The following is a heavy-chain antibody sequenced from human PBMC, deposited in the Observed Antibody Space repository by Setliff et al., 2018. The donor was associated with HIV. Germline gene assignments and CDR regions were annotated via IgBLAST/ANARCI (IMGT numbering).Heavy chain of an antibody. D-gene: IGHD6-19*01. CDR2: ISSGSDTI. J-gene: IGHJ6*03. CDR3: ARAEAVAGKSYMDV. Sequence: GSLRLSCAASGFTFSSYSMDWVRQAPGKGLEWVSYISSGSDTIYYADSVKGRFTISRDNSKNTLYLQMNSLRAEDTAVYYCARAEAVAGKSYMDVWGKGTTVTVS. V-gene: IGHV3-48*01. CDR1: GFTFSSYS.